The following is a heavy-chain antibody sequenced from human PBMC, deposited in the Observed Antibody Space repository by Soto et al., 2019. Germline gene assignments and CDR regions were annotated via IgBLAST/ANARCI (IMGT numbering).Heavy chain of an antibody. D-gene: IGHD5-18*01. V-gene: IGHV3-23*01. CDR3: AKIPYSYGIWFDP. Sequence: GGSLRLSCAASGFTFSSYAMSWVRQAPGKGLEWVSAISGSGGSTYYADSAKGRFTISRDNSKNTLYLQMNSLRAEDTAVYHCAKIPYSYGIWFDPWGQGTLVTVSS. CDR1: GFTFSSYA. CDR2: ISGSGGST. J-gene: IGHJ5*02.